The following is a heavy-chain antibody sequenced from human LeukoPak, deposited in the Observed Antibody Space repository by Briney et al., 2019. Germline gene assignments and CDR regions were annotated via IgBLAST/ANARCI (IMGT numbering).Heavy chain of an antibody. CDR1: GFTFDDYT. CDR3: AKDAGDDFWSSNKHFDY. Sequence: PGGSLRLSCAASGFTFDDYTMHWVRQAPGKGLEWVSLISWDGGSTYYADSVKGRFTISRDNSKNSLYLQMNSLRTEDTALYYCAKDAGDDFWSSNKHFDYWGQGTLVTVSS. D-gene: IGHD3-3*01. J-gene: IGHJ4*02. CDR2: ISWDGGST. V-gene: IGHV3-43*01.